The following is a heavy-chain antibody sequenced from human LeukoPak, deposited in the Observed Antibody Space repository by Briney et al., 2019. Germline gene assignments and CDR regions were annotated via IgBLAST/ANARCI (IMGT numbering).Heavy chain of an antibody. Sequence: SVKVSCKASGGTFSSYAISWVRQAPGQGLEWMGGIIPIFGTANYAQKFQGRVTVTADESTSTAYMELSSLRSEDTAVYYCARHQHYDFWSGYSYYWGQGTLVTVSS. J-gene: IGHJ4*02. CDR3: ARHQHYDFWSGYSYY. D-gene: IGHD3-3*01. CDR2: IIPIFGTA. V-gene: IGHV1-69*01. CDR1: GGTFSSYA.